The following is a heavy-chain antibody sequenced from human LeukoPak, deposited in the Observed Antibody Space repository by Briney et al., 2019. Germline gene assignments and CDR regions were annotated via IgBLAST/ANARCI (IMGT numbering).Heavy chain of an antibody. CDR2: IYYTGTT. CDR1: GFIVSSNY. D-gene: IGHD6-13*01. CDR3: ARGIAAAGNDY. J-gene: IGHJ4*02. Sequence: PGGSLRLSCAASGFIVSSNYMSWVRQAPGKGLEWLSVIYYTGTTYYADSVKGRFTISRDNSKNTVYLQMNSLRAEDTAVYYCARGIAAAGNDYWGQGTLVTVST. V-gene: IGHV3-53*01.